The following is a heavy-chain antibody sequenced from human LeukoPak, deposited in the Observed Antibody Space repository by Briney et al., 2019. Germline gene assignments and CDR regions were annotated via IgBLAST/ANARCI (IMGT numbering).Heavy chain of an antibody. CDR2: IFYSGST. D-gene: IGHD7-27*01. J-gene: IGHJ4*02. CDR3: VQDWAWGAFGS. CDR1: GGSISSSNYY. V-gene: IGHV4-39*07. Sequence: SETLSLTCSVSGGSISSSNYYWGWVRQPPGKALEWIGNIFYSGSTYYSPSLKSRVTISLDTSRNQFSLKLNSVTAADTALYYCVQDWAWGAFGSWGQGTLVTVSS.